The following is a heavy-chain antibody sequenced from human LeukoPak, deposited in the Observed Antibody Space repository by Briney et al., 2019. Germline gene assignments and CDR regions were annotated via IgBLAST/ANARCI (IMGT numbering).Heavy chain of an antibody. CDR1: GFTFSSYE. D-gene: IGHD3-22*01. CDR3: ARVYILTNYYDSRNHYYYYYMDV. J-gene: IGHJ6*03. CDR2: ISSSGSTI. Sequence: GGSLRLSCAASGFTFSSYEMNWVRQAPGKGLEWVSYISSSGSTIYYADSVKGRLTISRDNAKNSLYLQMNSLRAEDTAVYYCARVYILTNYYDSRNHYYYYYMDVWGKGTTVTVSS. V-gene: IGHV3-48*03.